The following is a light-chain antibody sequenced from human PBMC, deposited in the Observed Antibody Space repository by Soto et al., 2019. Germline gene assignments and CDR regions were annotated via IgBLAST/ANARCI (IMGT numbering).Light chain of an antibody. J-gene: IGKJ3*01. V-gene: IGKV1-39*01. Sequence: DIQMTQSPSSLSASVGDRVTITCRASQSISSYLNWYQQKPGKAPKLLIYAASSLQSGVPSRFSGSGSGTDFTLTISSLQPVDFSTYHCHLHYSPPTLGAGIKVDIK. CDR3: HLHYSPPT. CDR1: QSISSY. CDR2: AAS.